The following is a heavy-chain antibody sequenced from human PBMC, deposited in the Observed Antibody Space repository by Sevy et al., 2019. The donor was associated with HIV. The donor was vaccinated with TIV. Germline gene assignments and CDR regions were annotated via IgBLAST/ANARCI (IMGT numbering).Heavy chain of an antibody. V-gene: IGHV3-30*18. Sequence: GGSLRLSCAASGFTFNNYGMHWVRQAPGKGLEWVAVISYDRINKYYSDSVKGRLTISRDNSKNKLDLQMNSLRPEDTAVYYCAKDAGANMGPGIIPGDGMDVWGQGPTVTVSS. D-gene: IGHD3-10*01. CDR2: ISYDRINK. CDR1: GFTFNNYG. J-gene: IGHJ6*02. CDR3: AKDAGANMGPGIIPGDGMDV.